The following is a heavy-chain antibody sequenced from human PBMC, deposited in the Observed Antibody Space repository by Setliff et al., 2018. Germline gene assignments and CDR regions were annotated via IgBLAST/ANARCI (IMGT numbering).Heavy chain of an antibody. CDR3: ARVLVLGYNWFDP. Sequence: SETLSLTCTVSGGSISTSSYWGWIRQPPGKGLEWIGEISHSGNTNYNPSFKSRVTISIDTSKNQFSLKVNSVTAADTAVYFCARVLVLGYNWFDPWSQGTLVTVSS. CDR1: GGSISTSSY. V-gene: IGHV4-39*01. J-gene: IGHJ5*02. CDR2: ISHSGNT. D-gene: IGHD3-10*01.